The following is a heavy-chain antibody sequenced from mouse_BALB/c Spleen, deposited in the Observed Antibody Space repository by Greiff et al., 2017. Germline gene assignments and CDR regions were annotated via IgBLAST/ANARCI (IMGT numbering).Heavy chain of an antibody. V-gene: IGHV3-2*02. Sequence: DVKLVESGPGLVKPSQSLSLTCTVTGYSITSDYAWNWIRQFPGNKLEWMGYISYSGSTSYNPSLKSRISITRDTSKNQFFLQLNSVTTEDTATYYCARNVLYYAMDYWGQGTSVTVSS. CDR3: ARNVLYYAMDY. J-gene: IGHJ4*01. CDR2: ISYSGST. CDR1: GYSITSDYA.